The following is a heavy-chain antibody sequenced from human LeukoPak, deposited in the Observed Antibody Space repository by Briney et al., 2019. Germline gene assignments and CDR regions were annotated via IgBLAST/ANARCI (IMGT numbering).Heavy chain of an antibody. J-gene: IGHJ4*02. CDR1: GFTFSSYA. V-gene: IGHV3-64*01. D-gene: IGHD3-22*01. CDR3: ATSKPYYYDSSGYLYYFDS. Sequence: GGSLRLSCAASGFTFSSYAMHWVRQAPGKGLEYVSAISSNGGSTYYANSVKGRFTISRDNSKNTLYLQMNSLRAEDTAVYYCATSKPYYYDSSGYLYYFDSWGQGTLVTVSS. CDR2: ISSNGGST.